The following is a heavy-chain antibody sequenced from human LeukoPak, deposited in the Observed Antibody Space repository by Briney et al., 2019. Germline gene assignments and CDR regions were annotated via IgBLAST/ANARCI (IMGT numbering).Heavy chain of an antibody. CDR3: ARGLRQGSAWSWGPKEKSYQYMDV. J-gene: IGHJ6*04. CDR2: INPRGST. Sequence: SETLSLTCGVSGGSSSSHYWTWIRQPPGKGLEWIGEINPRGSTNYNPSLESRVTVSADTSRNQLSLSLTSVTAADSAVYFCARGLRQGSAWSWGPKEKSYQYMDVWGTGTTVIVSS. V-gene: IGHV4-34*01. CDR1: GGSSSSHY. D-gene: IGHD6-19*01.